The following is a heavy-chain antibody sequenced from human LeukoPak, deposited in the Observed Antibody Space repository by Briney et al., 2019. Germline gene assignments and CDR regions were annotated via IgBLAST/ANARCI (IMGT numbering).Heavy chain of an antibody. CDR1: GDSISGSGYF. J-gene: IGHJ6*04. Sequence: SETLSLTCTVSGDSISGSGYFWGWIRQPPGKGLQWIGSVYYTGSTYANPSLMSRVTISLGTSKNQFSLKLTSVTAADTAVYFCARAGSGSSFFLDVWGKGTTITVSS. V-gene: IGHV4-39*07. CDR3: ARAGSGSSFFLDV. CDR2: VYYTGST. D-gene: IGHD3-22*01.